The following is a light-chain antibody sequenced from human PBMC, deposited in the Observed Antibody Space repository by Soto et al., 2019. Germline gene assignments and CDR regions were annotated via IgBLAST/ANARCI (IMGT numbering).Light chain of an antibody. CDR3: CSYAGSGTDNYV. Sequence: QSVLTQPPSASGTPGQAVTISCSGSSSNIGSNYVYWYQHLPGKAPKLMISEVNNRPSGVSNRFSGSKSGNTAFLTISGLQAEDEADYYCCSYAGSGTDNYVFGSGTKVTVL. CDR1: SSNIGSNY. J-gene: IGLJ1*01. V-gene: IGLV2-23*02. CDR2: EVN.